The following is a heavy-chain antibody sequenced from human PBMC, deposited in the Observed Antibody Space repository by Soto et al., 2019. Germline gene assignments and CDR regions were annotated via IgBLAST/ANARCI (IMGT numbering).Heavy chain of an antibody. J-gene: IGHJ6*04. Sequence: GGSLRLSCAASGFTFSSYGMHWVRQAPGKGLEWVAVISYDGSNTYYADSVKGRFTISRDNSKNTLYLQMNSLRAEDTAVYYCAKEGCSGGSCYLYYYYYYGMDVWGKGTTVTVSS. CDR3: AKEGCSGGSCYLYYYYYYGMDV. V-gene: IGHV3-30*18. D-gene: IGHD2-15*01. CDR2: ISYDGSNT. CDR1: GFTFSSYG.